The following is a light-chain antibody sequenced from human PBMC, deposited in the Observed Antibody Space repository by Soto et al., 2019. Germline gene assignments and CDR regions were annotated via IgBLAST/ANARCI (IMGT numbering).Light chain of an antibody. Sequence: DIQMTQSPSSLSASVGDRVTITCRASQGISNYLAWYQQKPGKVPKLLIYAASTLQSEVPSRFSGSGSGTDFTLTISSLQPEDVATYYCQKYNSALVFTFGPGTKVYIK. CDR2: AAS. J-gene: IGKJ3*01. CDR3: QKYNSALVFT. CDR1: QGISNY. V-gene: IGKV1-27*01.